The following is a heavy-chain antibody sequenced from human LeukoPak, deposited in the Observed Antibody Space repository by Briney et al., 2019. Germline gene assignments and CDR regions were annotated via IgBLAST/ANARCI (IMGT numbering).Heavy chain of an antibody. CDR1: GYTFIDYY. CDR3: ARDPVGGTHYFDY. CDR2: INPNSGVP. Sequence: ASVKVSCKASGYTFIDYYIHWVRQAPGQGLGWMGWINPNSGVPNYAQKFQGRVTMTRDTSVSTAYMALSRLRSDDTAVYYCARDPVGGTHYFDYWGQGNLVTVSS. V-gene: IGHV1-2*02. D-gene: IGHD1-26*01. J-gene: IGHJ4*01.